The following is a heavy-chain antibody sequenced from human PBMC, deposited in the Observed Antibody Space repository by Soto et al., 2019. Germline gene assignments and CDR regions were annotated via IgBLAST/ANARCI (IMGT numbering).Heavy chain of an antibody. Sequence: GGSLRLSCAASGFTFSIFAMSWVRQSPGKGLEWVPTISGSGGSTYYADAVKGRFTISRDNSMGTLYLQMKSLRVEDTAIYYCAKEVSLGSTVDLGYWGQGALVTVYS. CDR2: ISGSGGST. D-gene: IGHD7-27*01. V-gene: IGHV3-23*01. CDR1: GFTFSIFA. CDR3: AKEVSLGSTVDLGY. J-gene: IGHJ4*02.